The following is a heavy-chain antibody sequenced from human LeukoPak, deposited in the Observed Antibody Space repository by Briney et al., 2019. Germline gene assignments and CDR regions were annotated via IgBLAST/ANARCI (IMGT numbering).Heavy chain of an antibody. J-gene: IGHJ6*03. CDR3: ARELYSSSWLEYYYYYYYMDV. D-gene: IGHD6-13*01. Sequence: SETLSLTCTVSGGSISSYYWSWIRQPAGKGLEWIGRIYTSGSTNYNPSLKSRVTMSVDTSKNQFSLKLSSVTAADTAVYYCARELYSSSWLEYYYYYYYMDVWGKGTTVTISS. CDR2: IYTSGST. CDR1: GGSISSYY. V-gene: IGHV4-4*07.